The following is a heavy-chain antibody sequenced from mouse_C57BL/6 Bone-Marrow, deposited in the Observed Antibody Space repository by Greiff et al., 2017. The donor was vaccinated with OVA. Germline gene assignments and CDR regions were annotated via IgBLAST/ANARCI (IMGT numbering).Heavy chain of an antibody. CDR2: ISSGGSYT. CDR3: ARHSLLRNYFDY. D-gene: IGHD1-2*01. CDR1: GFTFSSYG. J-gene: IGHJ2*01. Sequence: DVMLVESGGDLVKPGGSLKLSCAASGFTFSSYGMSWVRQTPDKRLEWVATISSGGSYTYYPDSVKGRFTISRDNAKNPLYLQMSSLKSEDTAMYYCARHSLLRNYFDYWGQGTTLTVSS. V-gene: IGHV5-6*02.